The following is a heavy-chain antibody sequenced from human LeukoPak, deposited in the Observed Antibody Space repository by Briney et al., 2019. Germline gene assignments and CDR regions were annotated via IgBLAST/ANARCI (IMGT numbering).Heavy chain of an antibody. V-gene: IGHV5-51*01. J-gene: IGHJ4*02. CDR2: IYPDDSDF. Sequence: GESLKISCQGSGYSFTDYWIGWVRQTPGEGLEWMGIIYPDDSDFRYSPSFQGQVTMSIDKSISTAYLQWSSLEASDTAMYYCARRRDGYNYFDYWGQGTLVTVSS. CDR1: GYSFTDYW. CDR3: ARRRDGYNYFDY. D-gene: IGHD5-24*01.